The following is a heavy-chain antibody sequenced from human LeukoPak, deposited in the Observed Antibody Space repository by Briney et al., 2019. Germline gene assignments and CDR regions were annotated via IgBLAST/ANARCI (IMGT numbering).Heavy chain of an antibody. CDR1: GYTFTSYG. CDR2: ISAYNGNT. J-gene: IGHJ6*03. V-gene: IGHV1-18*01. Sequence: ASVKVSCKASGYTFTSYGIYWVRQAPGQGLEWMGWISAYNGNTNYAQKLQGRVTMTTDTSTSTAYMELRSLRSDDTAVYYCARGSQGYYYYYMDVWGKGTTVTVSS. CDR3: ARGSQGYYYYYMDV.